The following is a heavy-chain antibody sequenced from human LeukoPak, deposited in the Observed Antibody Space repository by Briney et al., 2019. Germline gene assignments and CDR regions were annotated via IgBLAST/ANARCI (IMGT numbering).Heavy chain of an antibody. J-gene: IGHJ4*02. CDR1: GFNLSRYG. D-gene: IGHD4-23*01. CDR2: IKQDGSEK. Sequence: PGGSLRLSCAASGFNLSRYGVHWVRQAPGKGLEWVANIKQDGSEKYYVDSVKGRFTISRDNAKNSLYLQMNSLRAEDTAVYYCARDLYGGNSGIGYWGQGTLVTVSS. V-gene: IGHV3-7*01. CDR3: ARDLYGGNSGIGY.